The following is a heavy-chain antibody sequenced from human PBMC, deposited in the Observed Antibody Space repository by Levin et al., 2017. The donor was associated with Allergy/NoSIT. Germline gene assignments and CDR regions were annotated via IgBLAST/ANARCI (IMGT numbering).Heavy chain of an antibody. CDR2: IWDDGYKK. J-gene: IGHJ6*03. D-gene: IGHD5-12*01. CDR1: GFTFRSYG. V-gene: IGHV3-33*01. Sequence: LSLTCAASGFTFRSYGMHWVRQAPGKGLEWVAVIWDDGYKKYYADSVKGRFTISRDNSKNTLDLQMNSLRAEDTAVYYCARVLRFYYYYYMDVWGKGTTVTVSS. CDR3: ARVLRFYYYYYMDV.